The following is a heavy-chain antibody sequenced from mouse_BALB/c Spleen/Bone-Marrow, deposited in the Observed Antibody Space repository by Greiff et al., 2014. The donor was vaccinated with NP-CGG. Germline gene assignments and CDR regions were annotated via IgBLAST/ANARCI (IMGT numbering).Heavy chain of an antibody. Sequence: VQLQQSGAELVKPGASVKLSCTASGFNIKDTYMHWVKQRPEQGLEWIGWIDPANGNTKYDPNFQGKATITADTTSNTDYLKLSCLKSEDTYVYYCDRHYDYFFDYWGQGTTLTVSS. CDR2: IDPANGNT. CDR1: GFNIKDTY. D-gene: IGHD2-4*01. J-gene: IGHJ2*01. CDR3: DRHYDYFFDY. V-gene: IGHV14-3*02.